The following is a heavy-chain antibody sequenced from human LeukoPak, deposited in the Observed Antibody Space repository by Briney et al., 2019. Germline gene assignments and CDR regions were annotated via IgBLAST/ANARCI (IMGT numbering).Heavy chain of an antibody. J-gene: IGHJ4*02. CDR2: IYYRGMT. D-gene: IGHD6-19*01. CDR1: GGSVSSGGYA. CDR3: VRGDYSSGWHLDY. Sequence: SETLSLTCAVSGGSVSSGGYAWSWIRQPPGKGLEWIGYIYYRGMTYFNPSLKSRVSISVDTSKNQFSLKLTSVTAADTAVYYCVRGDYSSGWHLDYWGQGTLVTVSS. V-gene: IGHV4-30-4*07.